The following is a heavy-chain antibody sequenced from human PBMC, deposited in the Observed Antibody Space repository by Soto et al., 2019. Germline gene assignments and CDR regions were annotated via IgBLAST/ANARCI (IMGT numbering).Heavy chain of an antibody. J-gene: IGHJ5*02. V-gene: IGHV4-30-2*01. CDR2: IYHSGST. Sequence: SETLSLTCAVSGGSISSGGYSWSWIRQPPGKGLEWIGYIYHSGSTYYNPSLKSRVTISVDRSKNQFSLKLSSVTAVDTAVYYCAREGYGGNENWFDPWGQGTLVTVSS. CDR3: AREGYGGNENWFDP. CDR1: GGSISSGGYS. D-gene: IGHD2-15*01.